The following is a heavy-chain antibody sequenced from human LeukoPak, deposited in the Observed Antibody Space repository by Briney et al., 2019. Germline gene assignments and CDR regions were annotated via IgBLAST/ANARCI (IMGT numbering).Heavy chain of an antibody. D-gene: IGHD2-15*01. Sequence: GGSLRLSCAASGFTFSSYGMHWVRQAPGKGLEWGAVISYDGSNKYYADSVKGRFTISRDNSKNTLYLQMNSLRAEDTAVYYCAKAATHYYYYYGMDVWGKGTTVTVSS. CDR3: AKAATHYYYYYGMDV. J-gene: IGHJ6*04. V-gene: IGHV3-30*18. CDR1: GFTFSSYG. CDR2: ISYDGSNK.